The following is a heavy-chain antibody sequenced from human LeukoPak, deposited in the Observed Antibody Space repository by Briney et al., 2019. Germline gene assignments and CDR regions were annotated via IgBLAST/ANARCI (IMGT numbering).Heavy chain of an antibody. J-gene: IGHJ2*01. CDR1: GFTFSDHF. CDR3: ARGKAVDGVRYSDL. V-gene: IGHV3-72*01. D-gene: IGHD6-13*01. CDR2: SKNKANNYTT. Sequence: PGGSLRLSCAASGFTFSDHFMDWVRQAPGKGLEWVGRSKNKANNYTTEYAASVKGRFTISSENSQNSLYLQMNSLRTEDTAVYYCARGKAVDGVRYSDLWGRGTLVTVSS.